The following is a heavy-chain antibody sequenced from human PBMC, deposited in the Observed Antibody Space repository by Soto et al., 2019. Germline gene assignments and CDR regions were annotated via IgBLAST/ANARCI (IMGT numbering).Heavy chain of an antibody. D-gene: IGHD3-10*01. CDR2: IIPIFGTA. J-gene: IGHJ6*02. CDR1: GGTFSSYA. Sequence: SVRVSCKASGGTFSSYAISWVRQAPGQGLEWMGGIIPIFGTANYAQKFQGRVTITADESTSTAYMELSSLRSEDTAVYYCARGRLGYYGSGSYYQADYYYYGMDVWGQGTTVTVSS. CDR3: ARGRLGYYGSGSYYQADYYYYGMDV. V-gene: IGHV1-69*13.